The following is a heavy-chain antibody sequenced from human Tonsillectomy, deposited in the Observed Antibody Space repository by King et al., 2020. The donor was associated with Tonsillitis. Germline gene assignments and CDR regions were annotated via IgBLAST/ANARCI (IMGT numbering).Heavy chain of an antibody. V-gene: IGHV1-46*01. D-gene: IGHD3-10*01. CDR1: GYTFTTYY. Sequence: QLVQSGAEVKQPGASVKLSCKSSGYTFTTYYMHWVRQAPGQGLEYMGIIYTSSGTTFYAQKFQDRVTMTRETSTSTVYMELSSLRSDDTAFYYCIREKAGGYFDYWGQGTLVTVSA. CDR2: IYTSSGTT. CDR3: IREKAGGYFDY. J-gene: IGHJ4*02.